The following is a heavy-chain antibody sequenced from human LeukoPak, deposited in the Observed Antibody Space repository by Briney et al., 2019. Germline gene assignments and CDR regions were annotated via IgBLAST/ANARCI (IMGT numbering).Heavy chain of an antibody. J-gene: IGHJ3*02. CDR2: IYTSGST. CDR1: GGSISSYY. V-gene: IGHV4-4*07. CDR3: ARATGSYYTSANALDI. D-gene: IGHD1-26*01. Sequence: SETLSLTCTVSGGSISSYYWSWLRQPAGKGLEWIGRIYTSGSTNYNPSLKSLVTMSVDTSKNQFSLKLSSLTAADMAVYYCARATGSYYTSANALDIWGQGTMVTVSS.